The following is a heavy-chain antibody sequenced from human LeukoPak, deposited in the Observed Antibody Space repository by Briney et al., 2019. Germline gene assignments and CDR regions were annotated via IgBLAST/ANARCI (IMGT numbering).Heavy chain of an antibody. D-gene: IGHD2-2*01. V-gene: IGHV3-21*01. Sequence: PGRSLRLSCAASGFTFSSYSMNWVRQAPGKGLEWVSSISSSSSYIYYADSVKGRFTISRDNAKNSLYLQMNSLRAEDTAVYYCARGGFERGIVVVPAALNWFDPWGQGTLVTVSS. CDR2: ISSSSSYI. J-gene: IGHJ5*02. CDR1: GFTFSSYS. CDR3: ARGGFERGIVVVPAALNWFDP.